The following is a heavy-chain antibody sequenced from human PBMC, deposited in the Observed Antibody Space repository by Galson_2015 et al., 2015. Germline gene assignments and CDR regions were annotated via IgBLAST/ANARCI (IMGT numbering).Heavy chain of an antibody. CDR3: AREAAFGGYSWCDP. V-gene: IGHV7-4-1*02. D-gene: IGHD3-22*01. J-gene: IGHJ5*02. Sequence: SVKVSCKASGYTFTRYAINWVRQAPGQGLEWMGWINTSTGKPTYAQGFTGRFAFSMDTSVSTAYLQISSLRAEDTAMYYCAREAAFGGYSWCDPWGQGTRVTASS. CDR1: GYTFTRYA. CDR2: INTSTGKP.